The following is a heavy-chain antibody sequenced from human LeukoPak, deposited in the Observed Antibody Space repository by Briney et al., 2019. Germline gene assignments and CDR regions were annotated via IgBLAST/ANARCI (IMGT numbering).Heavy chain of an antibody. CDR2: ISAYNGNT. D-gene: IGHD6-13*01. Sequence: ASVKVSCTASGYTFTSYGISWVRQAPGQGLEWMAWISAYNGNTNYAQKLQGRVTMTTDTSTSTAYMELRSLRSDDTAVYYCARDKGYSSSWYRFDPWGQGTLVTVSS. V-gene: IGHV1-18*01. CDR3: ARDKGYSSSWYRFDP. J-gene: IGHJ5*02. CDR1: GYTFTSYG.